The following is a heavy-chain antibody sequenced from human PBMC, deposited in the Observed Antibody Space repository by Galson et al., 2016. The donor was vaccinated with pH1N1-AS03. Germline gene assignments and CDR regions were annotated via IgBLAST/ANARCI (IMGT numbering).Heavy chain of an antibody. D-gene: IGHD2-15*01. CDR2: INPSSGGI. J-gene: IGHJ4*02. V-gene: IGHV1-2*02. CDR3: ARGVGGALDS. Sequence: SVKLSCTASGYTFASYYVHWVRQAPGKGLEWMGRINPSSGGIKFVHTFQGTVSMTTDKSTRTTYMELSRLRCDDTAVYYCARGVGGALDSWGQGTLVTVSS. CDR1: GYTFASYY.